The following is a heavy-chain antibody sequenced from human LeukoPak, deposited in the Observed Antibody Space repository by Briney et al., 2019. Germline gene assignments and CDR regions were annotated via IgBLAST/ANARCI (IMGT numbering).Heavy chain of an antibody. CDR3: AKGYLVATITGVDY. V-gene: IGHV3-30*18. J-gene: IGHJ4*02. Sequence: PGRSLRLSCAASEFTFRNYAMHCVRQAPGKGLEWVAVISYDGTNTYYADSVKGRFPIPRDNAKNTLYLQMNSLRAEDTAVYYCAKGYLVATITGVDYWGQGSLVTVSS. D-gene: IGHD5-12*01. CDR1: EFTFRNYA. CDR2: ISYDGTNT.